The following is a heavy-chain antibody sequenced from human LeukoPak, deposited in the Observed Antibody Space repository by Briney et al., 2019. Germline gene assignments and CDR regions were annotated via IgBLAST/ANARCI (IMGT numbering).Heavy chain of an antibody. J-gene: IGHJ6*02. CDR3: ARHLKDGYNYVGYYYYGMDV. CDR2: IYYSGST. V-gene: IGHV4-39*01. D-gene: IGHD5-24*01. CDR1: GGSISSSSYY. Sequence: SETLSHTCTVSGGSISSSSYYWGWIRQPPGKGLEWIGSIYYSGSTYYNPSLKSRVTISVDTSKNQFSLKLSSVTAADTAVYYCARHLKDGYNYVGYYYYGMDVWGQGTTVTVSS.